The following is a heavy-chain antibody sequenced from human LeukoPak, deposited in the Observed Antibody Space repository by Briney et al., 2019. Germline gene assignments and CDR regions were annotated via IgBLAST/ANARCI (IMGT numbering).Heavy chain of an antibody. CDR2: IYSGGST. Sequence: GTSLRLSCAASGFNFRNYGMHWVRQAPGKGLEWVSVIYSGGSTYYTDSVKGRFTISRDISKNTHYLQMNSLRAEDTAVYYCAREILPSYAFDIWGQGTLVTVSS. CDR1: GFNFRNYG. CDR3: AREILPSYAFDI. D-gene: IGHD2/OR15-2a*01. J-gene: IGHJ3*02. V-gene: IGHV3-66*01.